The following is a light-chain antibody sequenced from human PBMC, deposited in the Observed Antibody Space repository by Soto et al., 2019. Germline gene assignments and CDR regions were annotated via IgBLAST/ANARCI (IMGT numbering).Light chain of an antibody. CDR3: HQYGSSPYT. Sequence: EIVLTQSPGTLSLSPGERATLSCRASQSVSRSYLAWYQQNPGQPPSLLIYATSSRATGIPDRCSGSGSGTDFTLTISRLEPEDFAVYYCHQYGSSPYTFGQGNKLEIK. V-gene: IGKV3-20*01. J-gene: IGKJ2*01. CDR1: QSVSRSY. CDR2: ATS.